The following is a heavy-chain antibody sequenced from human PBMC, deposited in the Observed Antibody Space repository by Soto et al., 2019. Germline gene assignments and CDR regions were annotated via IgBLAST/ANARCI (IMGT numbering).Heavy chain of an antibody. CDR2: IIPIFGTA. CDR3: ARNPRYCSGGSCYPFYYYYYGMDV. Sequence: QVQLVQSGAEVKKPGSSVKVSCKASGGTFSSYAISWVRQAPGQGLEWMGGIIPIFGTANYAQKFQGRVTITADESTSTAYMELSSLRSEDTAVYYCARNPRYCSGGSCYPFYYYYYGMDVWGQGTTVTVSS. CDR1: GGTFSSYA. D-gene: IGHD2-15*01. V-gene: IGHV1-69*01. J-gene: IGHJ6*02.